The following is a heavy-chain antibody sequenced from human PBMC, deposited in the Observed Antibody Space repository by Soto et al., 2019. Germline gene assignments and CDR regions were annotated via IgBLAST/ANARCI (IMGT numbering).Heavy chain of an antibody. Sequence: GASVKVSCKASGYTFNNYDIHWVRQAPGHGLEWMGWMNPNSGNTGYAQNFRGSVTMTQNTAIGTAYMELCSLRSDDTATYYCTRAYGAETLDFWGQGTRVTVSS. CDR2: MNPNSGNT. J-gene: IGHJ4*02. CDR3: TRAYGAETLDF. D-gene: IGHD3-10*01. CDR1: GYTFNNYD. V-gene: IGHV1-8*02.